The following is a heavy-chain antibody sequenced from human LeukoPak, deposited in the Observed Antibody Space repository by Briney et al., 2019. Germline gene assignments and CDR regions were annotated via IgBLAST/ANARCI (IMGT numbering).Heavy chain of an antibody. CDR1: GGTFSSYA. Sequence: ASVKVSCKASGGTFSSYAISWVRQAPGQGLEWMGGIIPIFGTENYAQKFQGRVTITADESTSTAYMELSSLRSEDTAVYYCARDRGRYYYDSSGYYYEKTHYYFDYWGQGTLVTVSS. J-gene: IGHJ4*02. CDR3: ARDRGRYYYDSSGYYYEKTHYYFDY. CDR2: IIPIFGTE. V-gene: IGHV1-69*13. D-gene: IGHD3-22*01.